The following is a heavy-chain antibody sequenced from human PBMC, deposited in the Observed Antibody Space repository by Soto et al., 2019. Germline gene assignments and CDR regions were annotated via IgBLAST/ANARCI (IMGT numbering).Heavy chain of an antibody. Sequence: GGSLRLPWAGSGFTFSRYAMRWVRQAPRKGLEWVSAISGSGGSTYYADSVKGRFTISRDNSKNTLYLQMNSLRAEDTAVYYCANDVFFSTTMVRDPFDYWGQGPTVTVS. V-gene: IGHV3-23*01. J-gene: IGHJ4*01. D-gene: IGHD3-10*01. CDR1: GFTFSRYA. CDR2: ISGSGGST. CDR3: ANDVFFSTTMVRDPFDY.